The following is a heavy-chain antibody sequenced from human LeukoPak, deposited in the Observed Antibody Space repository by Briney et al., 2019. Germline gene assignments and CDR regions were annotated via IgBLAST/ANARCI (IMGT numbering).Heavy chain of an antibody. CDR2: INHSGST. CDR1: GDSISSSSYY. CDR3: ARKRGNFDY. J-gene: IGHJ4*02. V-gene: IGHV4-39*07. Sequence: KPSETLSLTCSVSGDSISSSSYYWSWIRQPPGKGLEWIGEINHSGSTNYNPSLKSRVTISVDTSKNQFSLKLSSVTAADTAVYYCARKRGNFDYWGQGTLVTVSS. D-gene: IGHD3-16*01.